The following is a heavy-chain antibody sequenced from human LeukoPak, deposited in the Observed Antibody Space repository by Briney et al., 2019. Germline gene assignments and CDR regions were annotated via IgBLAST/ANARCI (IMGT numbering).Heavy chain of an antibody. CDR1: GFTFSNYW. Sequence: PGGSLRLSCAASGFTFSNYWMSWVRHAPGKGLVWVSRIKSDGRSRHYADSVKGRFTISRDNAKNTLHLQMTSLRAEDTAVYYCARGGPDSSDYSSLFDYWGRGILVTVSS. CDR3: ARGGPDSSDYSSLFDY. V-gene: IGHV3-74*01. J-gene: IGHJ4*02. D-gene: IGHD3-22*01. CDR2: IKSDGRSR.